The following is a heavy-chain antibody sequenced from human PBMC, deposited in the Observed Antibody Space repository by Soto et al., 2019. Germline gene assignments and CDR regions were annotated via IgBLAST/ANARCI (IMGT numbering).Heavy chain of an antibody. Sequence: ASVKVSCKASGYTFTSYDINWVRQATGQGLEWMGWMNPNSGNTVYAQRFQGRVTMTRNTSISTAYMELRSLRSDDTAVYYCARASGSSYWFDPWGQGTLVTVSS. D-gene: IGHD1-26*01. CDR2: MNPNSGNT. V-gene: IGHV1-8*01. J-gene: IGHJ5*02. CDR1: GYTFTSYD. CDR3: ARASGSSYWFDP.